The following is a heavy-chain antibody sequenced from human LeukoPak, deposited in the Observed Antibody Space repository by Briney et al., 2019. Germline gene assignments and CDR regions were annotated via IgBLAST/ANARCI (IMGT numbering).Heavy chain of an antibody. V-gene: IGHV3-66*02. CDR1: GFSVGNNY. J-gene: IGHJ4*02. D-gene: IGHD5-24*01. CDR2: IYSGGST. Sequence: GGSLRLSCVASGFSVGNNYMNWVRQAPGKGLEWVSVIYSGGSTYYADSVKGRFTISRDSSKNTLYLQIHSLRVEDTAVYYCARAIRDASVSLRFDYWGQGTLVTVPS. CDR3: ARAIRDASVSLRFDY.